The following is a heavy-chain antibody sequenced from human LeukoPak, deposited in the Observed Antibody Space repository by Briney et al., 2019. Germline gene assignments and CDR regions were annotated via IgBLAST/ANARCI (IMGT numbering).Heavy chain of an antibody. CDR2: IYTSGST. CDR1: GGSISSYY. D-gene: IGHD5-18*01. CDR3: AREEAMALDY. Sequence: SETLSLTCTVSGGSISSYYWSWIRQPAGKGLGWIGRIYTSGSTNYNPSLKSRVTMSVDTSKNQFSLKLSSVTAADTAVYYCAREEAMALDYWGQGTLVTVSS. V-gene: IGHV4-4*07. J-gene: IGHJ4*02.